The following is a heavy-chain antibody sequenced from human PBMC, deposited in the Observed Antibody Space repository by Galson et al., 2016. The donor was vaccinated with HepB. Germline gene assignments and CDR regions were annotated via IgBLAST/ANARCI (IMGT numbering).Heavy chain of an antibody. CDR2: ISSSGSTI. CDR3: ARDRPFNRNPRSYYDGLDV. D-gene: IGHD1-14*01. V-gene: IGHV3-48*01. J-gene: IGHJ6*02. CDR1: GFTFSSYS. Sequence: SLRLSCAASGFTFSSYSMNWVRQAPGKGLEWVSYISSSGSTIYYADSVSGRLPISRAKAENSLYLQMASVSVEDTAVYYCARDRPFNRNPRSYYDGLDVRGQGSTVTVSS.